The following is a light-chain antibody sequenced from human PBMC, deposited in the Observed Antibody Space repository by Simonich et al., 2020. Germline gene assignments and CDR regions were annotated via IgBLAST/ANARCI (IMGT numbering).Light chain of an antibody. CDR3: SSYTSSSTVV. Sequence: QSALTQPASVSGSPGQSITISCTGTSSDVGGYNYVSWYQQHPGKAPKLMIYDVSNRPSGVSNRFSCSMSGNTASLTISGLPAEDEADYYCSSYTSSSTVVFGGGTKLTVL. V-gene: IGLV2-14*03. J-gene: IGLJ2*01. CDR2: DVS. CDR1: SSDVGGYNY.